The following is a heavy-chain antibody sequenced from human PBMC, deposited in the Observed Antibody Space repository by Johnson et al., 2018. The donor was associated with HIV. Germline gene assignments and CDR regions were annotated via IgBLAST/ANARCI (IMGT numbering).Heavy chain of an antibody. CDR2: IKSKTDGGTT. Sequence: VQLVEYGGGVVQPGRSLRLSCAASGLTVRSNYMSWVRQAPGKGLEWVGRIKSKTDGGTTDYAAPVKGRFTISRDDSKNTLYLQMNSLKTEDTAVYYCTTEWDGLDAFDIWGQGTMVTVSS. J-gene: IGHJ3*02. D-gene: IGHD1-26*01. V-gene: IGHV3-15*01. CDR1: GLTVRSNY. CDR3: TTEWDGLDAFDI.